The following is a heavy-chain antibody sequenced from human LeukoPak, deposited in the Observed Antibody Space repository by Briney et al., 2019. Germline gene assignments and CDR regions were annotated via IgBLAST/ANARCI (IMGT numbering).Heavy chain of an antibody. D-gene: IGHD3-10*01. J-gene: IGHJ6*02. CDR1: GFTFSSYG. V-gene: IGHV3-30*18. CDR3: AKGAARGGSRGETYYYYGMDV. CDR2: ISYDGSNK. Sequence: GGSLRLSCAAPGFTFSSYGMHWVRQAPGKGLEWVAVISYDGSNKYYADSVKGRFTISRDNSKNTLYLQMNSLRAEDTAVYYCAKGAARGGSRGETYYYYGMDVWGQGTTVTVSS.